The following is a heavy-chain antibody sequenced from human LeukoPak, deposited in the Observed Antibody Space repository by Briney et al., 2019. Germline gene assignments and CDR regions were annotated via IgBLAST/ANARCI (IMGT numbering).Heavy chain of an antibody. J-gene: IGHJ4*02. Sequence: PGGSLRLSCAASGFTFSSYAMSWVRQAPGKGLEWVSAISGSGGTPYYADSVKGRFTISRDNSKNTLYLQMNSLRAEDTAVYYCARDSVSYYDGGLDYWGQGTLVTVSS. CDR1: GFTFSSYA. CDR3: ARDSVSYYDGGLDY. V-gene: IGHV3-23*01. D-gene: IGHD3-22*01. CDR2: ISGSGGTP.